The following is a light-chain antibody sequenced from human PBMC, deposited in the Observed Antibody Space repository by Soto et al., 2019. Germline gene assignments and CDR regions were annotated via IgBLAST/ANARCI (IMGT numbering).Light chain of an antibody. V-gene: IGKV3-11*01. CDR1: HVIDVS. CDR2: DAS. CDR3: QQRKYWPPLT. J-gene: IGKJ4*01. Sequence: ETVLTQSPATLSLSPGERATLSCRASHVIDVSLAWYQQRPGQAPRLLIYDASNRATGVPARLSGSGSGTDFTLTISSLEPEDFAIYYCQQRKYWPPLTFGGGTRVEIK.